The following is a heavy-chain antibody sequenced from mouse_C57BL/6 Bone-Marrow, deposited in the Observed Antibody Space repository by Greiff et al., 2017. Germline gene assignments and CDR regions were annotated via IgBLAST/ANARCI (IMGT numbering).Heavy chain of an antibody. CDR2: IHPNIGST. D-gene: IGHD2-4*01. V-gene: IGHV1-64*01. J-gene: IGHJ3*01. CDR1: GYTFTSYW. Sequence: QVQLQQPGAELVKPGASVKLSCKASGYTFTSYWMHWVKQRPGQGLEWIGMIHPNIGSTNYNEKFKSKATLTVDKSSSTAYMQLSSLTSEDSAVYYCARGDYDVWFAYWGQGTLVTVSA. CDR3: ARGDYDVWFAY.